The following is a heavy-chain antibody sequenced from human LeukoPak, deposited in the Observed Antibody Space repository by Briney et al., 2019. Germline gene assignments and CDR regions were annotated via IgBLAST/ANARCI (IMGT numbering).Heavy chain of an antibody. CDR3: ARDKIVGATYFDY. Sequence: GGSLRLSCAASGVTFSSYSMNWVRQAPGKGLEWVSSISSSSSYIYYADSVKGRFTISRDNAKNSLYLQMNSLRAEDTAVYYCARDKIVGATYFDYWGQGTLVTVSS. CDR2: ISSSSSYI. J-gene: IGHJ4*02. V-gene: IGHV3-21*01. CDR1: GVTFSSYS. D-gene: IGHD1-26*01.